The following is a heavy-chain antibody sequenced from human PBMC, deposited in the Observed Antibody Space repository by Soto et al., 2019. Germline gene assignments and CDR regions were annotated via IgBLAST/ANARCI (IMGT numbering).Heavy chain of an antibody. Sequence: QVQLVESGGGVVQPGRSLRLSCAVSGFTFSSYDMHWVRQAPGKGLEWVAVISYDGSNKYYADSVKGRFTISRDNSKNTLYLQMNSLRAEATAVYYCLPAVTYWFGSGTYYNDMGRPKFDSWGQGTLVTVSS. V-gene: IGHV3-30*03. CDR3: LPAVTYWFGSGTYYNDMGRPKFDS. D-gene: IGHD3-10*01. CDR2: ISYDGSNK. CDR1: GFTFSSYD. J-gene: IGHJ4*02.